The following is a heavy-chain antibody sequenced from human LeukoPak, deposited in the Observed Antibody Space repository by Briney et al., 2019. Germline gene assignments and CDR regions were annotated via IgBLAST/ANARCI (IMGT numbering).Heavy chain of an antibody. Sequence: SETLSLTCAVSGDSISNNYLWRWVRQFPGKGLEYIGEIYRTGRTNYNPSLKSRVTISIDKSENQFPLNLRSVTAADTAVYYCARVAADYGDVWTLLYFDYWGQGTLVNVSS. D-gene: IGHD4-17*01. CDR2: IYRTGRT. CDR3: ARVAADYGDVWTLLYFDY. J-gene: IGHJ4*02. V-gene: IGHV4-4*02. CDR1: GDSISNNYL.